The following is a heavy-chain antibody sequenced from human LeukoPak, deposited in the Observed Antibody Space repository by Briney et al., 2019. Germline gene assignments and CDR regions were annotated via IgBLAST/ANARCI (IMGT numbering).Heavy chain of an antibody. J-gene: IGHJ4*02. Sequence: SETLSLTCTVSGASISDNYWSWSRQPAGKALKWIGRTYTSGDTNYNPSLKSRVRVSVDTSKNQFSLNMRYVTAADTAVYYCTIGATSGSLAHWGPGILVTVSS. CDR3: TIGATSGSLAH. V-gene: IGHV4-4*07. CDR1: GASISDNY. CDR2: TYTSGDT. D-gene: IGHD6-13*01.